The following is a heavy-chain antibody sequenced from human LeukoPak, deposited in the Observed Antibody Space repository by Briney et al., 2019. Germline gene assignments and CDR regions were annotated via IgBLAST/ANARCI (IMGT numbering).Heavy chain of an antibody. CDR1: GGTFSSYA. J-gene: IGHJ5*02. V-gene: IGHV1-69*01. D-gene: IGHD1-26*01. Sequence: SVKVSCKASGGTFSSYAISWVRQAPGQGLEWMGGIIPIFGTANYAQKFQGRVTITADESTSTAYMELSSLRSEDTAVYYCARDPVGAPLVLFDPWGQGTLVTVSS. CDR3: ARDPVGAPLVLFDP. CDR2: IIPIFGTA.